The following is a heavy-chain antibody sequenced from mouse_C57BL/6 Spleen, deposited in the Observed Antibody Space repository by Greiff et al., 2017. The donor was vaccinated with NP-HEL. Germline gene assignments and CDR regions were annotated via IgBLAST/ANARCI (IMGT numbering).Heavy chain of an antibody. J-gene: IGHJ3*01. Sequence: QVQLKQSGAELVKPGASVKLSCKASGYTFTSYWMHWVKQRPGRGLEWIGRIDPNSGGTKYNEKFKSKATLTVDKPSSTAYMQLSSLTSEDSAVYYCARGNYYGSPAWFAYWGQGTLVTVSA. V-gene: IGHV1-72*01. CDR1: GYTFTSYW. D-gene: IGHD1-1*01. CDR3: ARGNYYGSPAWFAY. CDR2: IDPNSGGT.